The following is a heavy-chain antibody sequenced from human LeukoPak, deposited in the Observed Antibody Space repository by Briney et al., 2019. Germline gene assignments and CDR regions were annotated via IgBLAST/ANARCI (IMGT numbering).Heavy chain of an antibody. Sequence: SETLSLTCTVSGGSISSGGYYWSWIRQPPGTGLEWIGYIYHSGSTYYNPSLKSRVTISVDRSKNQFSLKLSSVTAADTAVYYCARDGITGTNGGFDYWGQGTLVTVSS. CDR2: IYHSGST. J-gene: IGHJ4*02. D-gene: IGHD1-20*01. CDR1: GGSISSGGYY. V-gene: IGHV4-30-2*01. CDR3: ARDGITGTNGGFDY.